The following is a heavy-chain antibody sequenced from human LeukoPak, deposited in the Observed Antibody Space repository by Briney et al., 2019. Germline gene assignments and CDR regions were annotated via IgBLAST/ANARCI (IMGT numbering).Heavy chain of an antibody. Sequence: SETLSLTCTVSGGSISSSSYYWGWIRQPPGKGLEWIGSIYYSGSTYYNPSLKSRVTISVDTSKNQFSLKLSSVTAADTAVYYCARYGGYSYGPGVDYWGQGTLVTVSS. D-gene: IGHD5-18*01. J-gene: IGHJ4*02. CDR3: ARYGGYSYGPGVDY. V-gene: IGHV4-39*07. CDR2: IYYSGST. CDR1: GGSISSSSYY.